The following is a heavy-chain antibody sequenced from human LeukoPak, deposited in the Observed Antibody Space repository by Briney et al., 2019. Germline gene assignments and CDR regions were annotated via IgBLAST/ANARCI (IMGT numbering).Heavy chain of an antibody. CDR1: GFTVSSNY. CDR3: AREGGGMIDWYFDL. V-gene: IGHV3-53*01. D-gene: IGHD3-22*01. CDR2: IYSGGST. Sequence: GGSLRLSCAASGFTVSSNYMSWVRQAPGKGLEWVSVIYSGGSTYYADSVKGRFTISRDNSKNTLYLQMNSLRAEDTAVYYCAREGGGMIDWYFDLRGRGTLVTVSS. J-gene: IGHJ2*01.